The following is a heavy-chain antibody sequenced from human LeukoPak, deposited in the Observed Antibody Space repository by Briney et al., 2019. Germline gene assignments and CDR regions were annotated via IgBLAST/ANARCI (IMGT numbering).Heavy chain of an antibody. D-gene: IGHD2-15*01. CDR1: GYTFTGYY. Sequence: ASVKVSCKASGYTFTGYYMHWVRQSPGQGLEWMGWINPNSGGTNYAQKFQGRVTMTRDTSISTAYMELSRLRSDDTAVYYCARPQHCSGGSCYFRNAFDIWGQGTMVTVSS. J-gene: IGHJ3*02. V-gene: IGHV1-2*02. CDR2: INPNSGGT. CDR3: ARPQHCSGGSCYFRNAFDI.